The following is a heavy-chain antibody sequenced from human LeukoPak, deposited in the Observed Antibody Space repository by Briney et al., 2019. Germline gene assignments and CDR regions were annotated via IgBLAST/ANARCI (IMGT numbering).Heavy chain of an antibody. D-gene: IGHD3-10*01. CDR2: ISGSGGST. V-gene: IGHV3-23*01. J-gene: IGHJ4*02. CDR1: GFTFSSYA. Sequence: GGSLRLSCAASGFTFSSYAMSWVRQAPGKGLEWVSAISGSGGSTYYADSVKGRFTISRDNSKNTLYLQMNSLRAEDTAVYYCAKDATPSLMVRGVIIGYWGQGTLVTVSS. CDR3: AKDATPSLMVRGVIIGY.